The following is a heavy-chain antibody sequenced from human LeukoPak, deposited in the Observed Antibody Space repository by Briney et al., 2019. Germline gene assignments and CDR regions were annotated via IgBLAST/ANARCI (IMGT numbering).Heavy chain of an antibody. CDR2: IYYSGST. V-gene: IGHV4-59*01. D-gene: IGHD1-26*01. CDR3: ARVEWEYLYFDY. Sequence: KSSETLSLXCTVSGGSNSSYYWSWIRQPPGKGLESIGYIYYSGSTNYNPSLKSRVTISVDTSKNQFSLKLSSVTAADTAVYYCARVEWEYLYFDYWGQGTLVTVSS. J-gene: IGHJ4*02. CDR1: GGSNSSYY.